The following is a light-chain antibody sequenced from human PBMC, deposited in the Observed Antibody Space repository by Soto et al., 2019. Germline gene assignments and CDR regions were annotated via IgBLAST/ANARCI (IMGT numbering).Light chain of an antibody. CDR1: QSVSSSY. J-gene: IGKJ1*01. CDR3: QKYNKWPLT. Sequence: EIVVTRCPATRSVSPWKEANLFCKVSQSVSSSYLAWYQQTPGQAPRLLIYGASTRATGIPVRFSGSASGKEFTLTISSLQSEDFTVYYCQKYNKWPLTFGQGTKVDI. V-gene: IGKV3-15*01. CDR2: GAS.